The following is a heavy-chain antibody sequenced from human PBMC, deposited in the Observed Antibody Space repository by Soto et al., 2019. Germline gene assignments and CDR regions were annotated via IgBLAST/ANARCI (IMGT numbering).Heavy chain of an antibody. D-gene: IGHD3-9*01. CDR3: ARDLDYDILTGYYSYYYYGMDV. Sequence: GGSLRLSCAASGFTFSSYSMNWVRQAPGKGLEWVSSISSSSYIYYADSVKGRFTISRDNAKNSLYLQMNSLRAEDTAVYYCARDLDYDILTGYYSYYYYGMDVWGQGTTVTVSS. J-gene: IGHJ6*02. V-gene: IGHV3-21*01. CDR2: ISSSSYI. CDR1: GFTFSSYS.